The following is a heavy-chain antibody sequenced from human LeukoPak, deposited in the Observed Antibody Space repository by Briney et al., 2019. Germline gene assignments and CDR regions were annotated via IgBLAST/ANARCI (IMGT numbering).Heavy chain of an antibody. Sequence: GASVKVSCKTSGYSFTNYNLHWVRQAPGQRLEWMGIIKPSGDNTNNAQKFQGRVTMTRNTSISTAYMELSSLRSEDTAVYYCASGIVGATDYWGQGTLVTVSS. J-gene: IGHJ4*02. CDR3: ASGIVGATDY. CDR2: IKPSGDNT. D-gene: IGHD1-26*01. CDR1: GYSFTNYN. V-gene: IGHV1-46*01.